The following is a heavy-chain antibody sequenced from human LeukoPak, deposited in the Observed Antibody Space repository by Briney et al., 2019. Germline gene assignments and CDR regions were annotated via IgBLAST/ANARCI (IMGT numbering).Heavy chain of an antibody. D-gene: IGHD3-9*01. CDR2: IYSGGST. V-gene: IGHV3-66*02. CDR3: ARADVLRYFDWSNGAFDI. J-gene: IGHJ3*02. CDR1: GFTVSSNY. Sequence: GGSLRLSCAASGFTVSSNYMSWVRQAPGKGLEWVSVIYSGGSTYYADSVKGRFTISRHNSKNTLYLQMNSLRAEDTAVYYCARADVLRYFDWSNGAFDIWGQGTMVTVSS.